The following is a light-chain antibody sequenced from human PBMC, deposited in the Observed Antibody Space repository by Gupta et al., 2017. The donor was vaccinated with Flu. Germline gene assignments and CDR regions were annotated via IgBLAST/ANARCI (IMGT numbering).Light chain of an antibody. V-gene: IGKV3-11*01. Sequence: ERATLSCRASQSVSIYLAWYQQKPGQAPRLVIYDASTRATGIPARFSGSGSGTDFTLTISSLEPEDFAVYYCQQRSIWPPLTFGGGTKVEIK. J-gene: IGKJ4*01. CDR2: DAS. CDR1: QSVSIY. CDR3: QQRSIWPPLT.